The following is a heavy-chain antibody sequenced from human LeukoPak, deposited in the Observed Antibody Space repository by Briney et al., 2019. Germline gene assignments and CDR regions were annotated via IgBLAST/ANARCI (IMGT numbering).Heavy chain of an antibody. CDR3: ARGETYGYSYGYYFDY. J-gene: IGHJ4*02. V-gene: IGHV1-2*02. CDR1: GYTFTGYY. D-gene: IGHD5-18*01. CDR2: INPNSGGT. Sequence: GASVKVSCKASGYTFTGYYMHWVRQAPGQGLEWMGWINPNSGGTNYAQKFQGRVTMTRDASISTAYMELSRLRSDDTAVYYCARGETYGYSYGYYFDYWGQGTLVTVSS.